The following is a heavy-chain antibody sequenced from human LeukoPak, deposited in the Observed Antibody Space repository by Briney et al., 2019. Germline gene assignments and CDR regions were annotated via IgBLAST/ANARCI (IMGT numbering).Heavy chain of an antibody. CDR3: ARLTYYYDTSGYYQYYFDL. V-gene: IGHV4-4*09. CDR2: IYTSGST. D-gene: IGHD3-22*01. CDR1: DGSISSFY. J-gene: IGHJ4*02. Sequence: SETLSLTCTVSDGSISSFYWGWIRQPPRKGLEWIGYIYTSGSTNYNPSLKSRVTISVDTSKNQFSLKLSSVTAADTAVYYCARLTYYYDTSGYYQYYFDLWGQGTLVTVSS.